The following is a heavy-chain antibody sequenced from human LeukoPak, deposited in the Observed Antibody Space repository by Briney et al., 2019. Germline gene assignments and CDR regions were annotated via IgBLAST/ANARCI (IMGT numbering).Heavy chain of an antibody. Sequence: GGSLRLSCAASGFTVSSNYMNWVRQAPGKGLEWASVIYSAGSTYYADSVKGRFTISRDNSKNTLYLQMNSLRAEDTAVYYCASQWELRYWGQGTLVTVSS. D-gene: IGHD1-26*01. CDR1: GFTVSSNY. V-gene: IGHV3-53*01. CDR2: IYSAGST. J-gene: IGHJ4*02. CDR3: ASQWELRY.